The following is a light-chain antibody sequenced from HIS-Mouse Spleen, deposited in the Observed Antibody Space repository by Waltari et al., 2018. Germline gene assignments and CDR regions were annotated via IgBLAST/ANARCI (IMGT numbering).Light chain of an antibody. Sequence: SYVLTQPPSVSVAPGQTARITCGGNNIGSKSVHWYQQTPGQAPVLDVYDDSDRPSGIPERFSGSNSGNTATLTISRVEAGDEADYYCQVWDSSSDHPVFGGGTKLTVL. CDR2: DDS. CDR1: NIGSKS. J-gene: IGLJ3*02. V-gene: IGLV3-21*02. CDR3: QVWDSSSDHPV.